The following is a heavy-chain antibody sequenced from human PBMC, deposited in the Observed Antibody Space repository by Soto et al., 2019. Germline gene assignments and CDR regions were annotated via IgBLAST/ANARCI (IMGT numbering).Heavy chain of an antibody. V-gene: IGHV1-18*01. J-gene: IGHJ6*02. CDR2: ISAYNGNT. Sequence: QVQLVQSGAEVKKPGASVKVSCKASGYTFTSYGISWVRQAPGQGLEWMGWISAYNGNTNYAQKLQGRVTMTTDTSTSTAYMELRSLRSDDTAVYYCARDTGDWIQLWFVVTGRGMDVWGQGTTVTVSS. D-gene: IGHD5-18*01. CDR3: ARDTGDWIQLWFVVTGRGMDV. CDR1: GYTFTSYG.